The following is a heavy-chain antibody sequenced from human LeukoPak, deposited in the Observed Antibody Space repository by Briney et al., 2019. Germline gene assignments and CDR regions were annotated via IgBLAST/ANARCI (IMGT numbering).Heavy chain of an antibody. V-gene: IGHV3-23*01. Sequence: HSGGSLRLSCAASGFTFSTHWMSWVRQAPGKGLEWVSAISGSGGSTYYADSVKGRFIISRDNSKNTLYLQMNSLRAEDTAVYYCAKANWNYAFDYWGQGTLVTVSS. CDR1: GFTFSTHW. CDR2: ISGSGGST. CDR3: AKANWNYAFDY. D-gene: IGHD1-7*01. J-gene: IGHJ4*02.